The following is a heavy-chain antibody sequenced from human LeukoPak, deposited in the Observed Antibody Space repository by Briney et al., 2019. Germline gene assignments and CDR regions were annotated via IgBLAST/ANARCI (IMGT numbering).Heavy chain of an antibody. Sequence: PGGSLRLSCGASGFTVSSNYMSWVRQAPGKGLEWVSVIYSGGSTYYADSVKGRFTISRDNSKNTLYLQMNSLRAEDTAVYYCARGLWFGFWGQGTLVTVSS. J-gene: IGHJ4*02. CDR2: IYSGGST. CDR1: GFTVSSNY. V-gene: IGHV3-53*01. CDR3: ARGLWFGF. D-gene: IGHD3-10*01.